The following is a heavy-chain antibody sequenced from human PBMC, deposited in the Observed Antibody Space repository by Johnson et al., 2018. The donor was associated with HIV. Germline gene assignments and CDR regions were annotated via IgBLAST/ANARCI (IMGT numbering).Heavy chain of an antibody. CDR2: IYSGGTT. CDR1: GFTVSTNY. CDR3: ALILARGWLQRGACDI. Sequence: VQLVESGGGLIQPGGSLRLSCAASGFTVSTNYMSWVRQAPGKGLECVSIIYSGGTTHYADSVKGRFTISRDNSKSTLYLQMNNLRAEDTAMYYCALILARGWLQRGACDIWGQGTMVTVSS. J-gene: IGHJ3*02. V-gene: IGHV3-53*01. D-gene: IGHD5-24*01.